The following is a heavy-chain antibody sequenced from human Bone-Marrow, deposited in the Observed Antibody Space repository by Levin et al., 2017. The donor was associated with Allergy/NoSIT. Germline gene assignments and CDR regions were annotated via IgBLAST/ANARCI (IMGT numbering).Heavy chain of an antibody. CDR2: IWYDGSNK. D-gene: IGHD3-3*01. Sequence: GESLKISCAASGFTFSSYGMHWVRQAPGKGLEWVAVIWYDGSNKYYADSVKGRFTISRDNSKNTLYLQMNSLRAEDTAVYYCARVRHPRRITIFGVVIIPRHYYYYGMDVWGQGTTVTVSS. V-gene: IGHV3-33*01. CDR3: ARVRHPRRITIFGVVIIPRHYYYYGMDV. J-gene: IGHJ6*02. CDR1: GFTFSSYG.